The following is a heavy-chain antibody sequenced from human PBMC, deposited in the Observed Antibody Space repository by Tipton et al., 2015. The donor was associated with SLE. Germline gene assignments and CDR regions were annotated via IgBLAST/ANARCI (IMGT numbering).Heavy chain of an antibody. D-gene: IGHD3-16*01. CDR3: AKEKYDFVWGH. CDR1: GFKFDDYS. Sequence: SLRLSCEASGFKFDDYSMHWPRQSPRKGLEWVSLISWNGGRIHYADSVKGRFTISRDNRKNTLYLQMDSLTSEDSALYYCAKEKYDFVWGHWGQGALVTVSS. CDR2: ISWNGGRI. V-gene: IGHV3-43*01. J-gene: IGHJ4*02.